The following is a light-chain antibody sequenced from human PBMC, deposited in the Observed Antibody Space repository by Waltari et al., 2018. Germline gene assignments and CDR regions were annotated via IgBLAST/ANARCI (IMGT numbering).Light chain of an antibody. CDR1: SNNVGNQG. CDR3: SAWDSSLSVWV. CDR2: RSN. Sequence: QAGLTQPPSVSKGLRQTATLTCTGNSNNVGNQGAAWLQQHQGHPPKLLSYRSNNRPSGRSGRLAASRSGNTASLTITGLQPEDEGDYYCSAWDSSLSVWVFGGGTKLTVL. J-gene: IGLJ3*02. V-gene: IGLV10-54*01.